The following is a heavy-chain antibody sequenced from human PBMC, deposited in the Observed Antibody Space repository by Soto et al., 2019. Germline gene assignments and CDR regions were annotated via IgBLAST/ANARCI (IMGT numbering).Heavy chain of an antibody. V-gene: IGHV4-34*01. Sequence: SETLSLTCAVYGGSFSGYYWSWIRQPPGKGLEWIGEINHSGSTNYNPSLKSRVTISVDTSKNQFSLKLSSVTAADTAVYYCARGYCSSTSCYTYYYYGMDVWGQGTTVTVSS. J-gene: IGHJ6*02. CDR3: ARGYCSSTSCYTYYYYGMDV. CDR1: GGSFSGYY. D-gene: IGHD2-2*02. CDR2: INHSGST.